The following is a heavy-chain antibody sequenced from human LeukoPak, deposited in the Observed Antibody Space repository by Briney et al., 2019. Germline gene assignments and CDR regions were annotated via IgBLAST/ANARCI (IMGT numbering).Heavy chain of an antibody. V-gene: IGHV3-23*01. J-gene: IGHJ4*02. CDR1: GFSLSTYS. CDR2: ITGTGGST. CDR3: AKDHGTAVAGFYY. Sequence: GGSLRLSCAASGFSLSTYSVSWVRQPPGKGLEWVSGITGTGGSTYYADSVKGRFTVSRDTSKNTLYLQMNSLRAEDTAIYYCAKDHGTAVAGFYYWGQGTLVTVSS. D-gene: IGHD6-19*01.